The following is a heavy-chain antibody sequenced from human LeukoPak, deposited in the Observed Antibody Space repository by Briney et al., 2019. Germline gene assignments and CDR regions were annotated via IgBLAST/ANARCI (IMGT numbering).Heavy chain of an antibody. J-gene: IGHJ4*02. D-gene: IGHD2-15*01. CDR2: IYYSGST. CDR1: GGSISSYY. V-gene: IGHV4-59*01. CDR3: ASRPYCSGGSCYGII. Sequence: PSETLSLTCTVSGGSISSYYWSWIRQPPGKGLEWIGYIYYSGSTNYNPSLKSRVTISVDTSKNQFSLKLSSVTAADTAVYYCASRPYCSGGSCYGIIWGQGTLVTVSS.